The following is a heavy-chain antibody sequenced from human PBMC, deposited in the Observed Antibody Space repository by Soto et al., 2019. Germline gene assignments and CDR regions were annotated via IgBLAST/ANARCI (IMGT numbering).Heavy chain of an antibody. CDR1: GFTFSSYG. J-gene: IGHJ6*02. CDR2: ISYDGSNK. D-gene: IGHD3-3*01. CDR3: AKDEGTSGFWSGYSIYYYYGMDV. V-gene: IGHV3-30*18. Sequence: GGSLRLSCAASGFTFSSYGMHWVRQAPGKGLEWVAVISYDGSNKYYADSVKGRFTISRDNSKNTLYLQMNSLRAEDTAVYYCAKDEGTSGFWSGYSIYYYYGMDVWGQGTLVTVSS.